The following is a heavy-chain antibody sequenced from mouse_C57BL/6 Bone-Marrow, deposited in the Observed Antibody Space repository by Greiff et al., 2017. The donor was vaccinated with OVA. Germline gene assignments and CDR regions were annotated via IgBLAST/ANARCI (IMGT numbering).Heavy chain of an antibody. Sequence: EVKLVESGGGLVQPGGSLKLSCVASGFTFSNYWMNWVRQSPEKGLEWVAHIRLKSDNYASHYAVSVTGRFSISRDNTKSSVYLQLHNLRADDNVIYYCTGGTTVVANYFDYWGQGTTLTVSS. CDR3: TGGTTVVANYFDY. CDR1: GFTFSNYW. D-gene: IGHD1-1*01. CDR2: IRLKSDNYAS. J-gene: IGHJ2*01. V-gene: IGHV6-3*01.